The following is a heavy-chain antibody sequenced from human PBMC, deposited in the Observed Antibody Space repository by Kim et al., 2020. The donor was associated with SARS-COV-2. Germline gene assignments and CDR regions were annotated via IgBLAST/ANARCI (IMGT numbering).Heavy chain of an antibody. V-gene: IGHV3-7*01. CDR1: GFTFSSYW. CDR2: IKQDGSEK. Sequence: GGSLRLSCAASGFTFSSYWMSWVRQAPGKGLEWVANIKQDGSEKYYVDSVKGRFTISRDNAKNSLYLQMNSLRAEDTAVYYCARDWDRIRTPITIFGEDYGGQGTLVTVSS. D-gene: IGHD3-3*01. J-gene: IGHJ4*02. CDR3: ARDWDRIRTPITIFGEDY.